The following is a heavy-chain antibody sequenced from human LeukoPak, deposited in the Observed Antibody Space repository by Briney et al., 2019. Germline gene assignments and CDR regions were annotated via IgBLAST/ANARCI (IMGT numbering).Heavy chain of an antibody. J-gene: IGHJ6*02. CDR3: ARESSSSWPYYYYYGMDV. D-gene: IGHD6-13*01. V-gene: IGHV3-48*04. CDR2: ISSSGSTI. Sequence: GGSLRLSCAASGFTLSSYWMSWVRQAPGKGLGWVSYISSSGSTIYYADSVKGRFTISRDNAKNSLYLQMNSLRAEDTAVYYCARESSSSWPYYYYYGMDVWGQGTTVTVSS. CDR1: GFTLSSYW.